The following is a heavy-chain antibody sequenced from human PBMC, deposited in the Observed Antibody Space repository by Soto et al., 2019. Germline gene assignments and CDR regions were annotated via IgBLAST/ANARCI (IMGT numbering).Heavy chain of an antibody. J-gene: IGHJ4*02. CDR3: ARVSSGLRFLEWLPEEFDY. V-gene: IGHV4-59*01. Sequence: PSETLSLTCTVSGGSISSYYWSWIRQPPGKGLEWIGYIYYSGSTNYNPSLKSRVTISVDTSKNQFSLKLSSVTAADTAVYYCARVSSGLRFLEWLPEEFDYWGQGTLVTVSS. CDR1: GGSISSYY. CDR2: IYYSGST. D-gene: IGHD3-3*01.